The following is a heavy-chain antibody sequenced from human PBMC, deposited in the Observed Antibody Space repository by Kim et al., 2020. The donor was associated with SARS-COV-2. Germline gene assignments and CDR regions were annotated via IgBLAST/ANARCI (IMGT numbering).Heavy chain of an antibody. CDR1: GFTFFGHA. CDR3: LKGGWGWIWDY. Sequence: GGSLRLSCTISGFTFFGHAMSWVCQAPGKGLEWVSSIDGSDGTTYYVDPVKGRFSISRDDSRNTLYLQMSALRADDTAAYYCLKGGWGWIWDYWGQGTLVTVSS. D-gene: IGHD2-21*01. CDR2: IDGSDGTT. J-gene: IGHJ4*02. V-gene: IGHV3-23*01.